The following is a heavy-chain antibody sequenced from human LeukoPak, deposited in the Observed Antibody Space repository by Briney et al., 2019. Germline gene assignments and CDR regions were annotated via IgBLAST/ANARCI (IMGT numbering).Heavy chain of an antibody. Sequence: GGSLRLSCAASGFTFSSYGMHWVRQAPGKGLEWVAVIWYDGSNKYYADSVKGRFTISRDNSKNTLYLQMNSLRAEDTAVYYCARGGGVITMSEAPFDYWGQGTLVTVSS. CDR2: IWYDGSNK. J-gene: IGHJ4*02. D-gene: IGHD3-10*02. CDR1: GFTFSSYG. CDR3: ARGGGVITMSEAPFDY. V-gene: IGHV3-33*01.